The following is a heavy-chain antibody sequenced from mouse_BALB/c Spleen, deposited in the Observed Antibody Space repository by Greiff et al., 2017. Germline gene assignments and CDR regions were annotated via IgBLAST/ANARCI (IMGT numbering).Heavy chain of an antibody. J-gene: IGHJ2*01. CDR2: ISSGSSTI. CDR1: GFTFSSFG. V-gene: IGHV5-17*02. Sequence: EVKLMESGGGLVQPGGSRKLSCAASGFTFSSFGMHWVRQAPEKGLEWVAYISSGSSTIYYADTVKGRFTISRDNPKNTLFLQMTSLRSEDTAMYYCARDGTDYWGQGTTLTVSS. D-gene: IGHD4-1*01. CDR3: ARDGTDY.